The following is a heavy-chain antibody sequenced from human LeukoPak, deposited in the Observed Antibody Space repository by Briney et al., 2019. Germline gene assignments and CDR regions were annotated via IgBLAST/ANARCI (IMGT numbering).Heavy chain of an antibody. CDR2: ISSSSSYI. V-gene: IGHV3-21*01. D-gene: IGHD6-6*01. Sequence: PGGSLRLSCAASGFTFSSYSMNWVRQAPGNGLEWVSSISSSSSYIYYADSVKGRFTISRDNAKNSLYLQMNSLRAEDTAVYYCARSCIAARPYYYYMDVWGKGTTVTVSS. CDR1: GFTFSSYS. J-gene: IGHJ6*03. CDR3: ARSCIAARPYYYYMDV.